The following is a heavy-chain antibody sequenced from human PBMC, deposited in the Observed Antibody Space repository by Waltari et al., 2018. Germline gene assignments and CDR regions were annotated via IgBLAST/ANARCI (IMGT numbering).Heavy chain of an antibody. J-gene: IGHJ3*02. V-gene: IGHV3-7*01. D-gene: IGHD3-22*01. CDR2: IKKDGSEE. CDR1: GFTLSSYW. CDR3: ARDQWFAFDI. Sequence: EVQLVESGGGLVQPGGSLRLSCAAYGFTLSSYWMSWVRQAPGKGLEWVANIKKDGSEEYYVDSVRGRFTISRDNAKNSLYLQMNSLRPEDTAVYYCARDQWFAFDIWGQGTMVTVSS.